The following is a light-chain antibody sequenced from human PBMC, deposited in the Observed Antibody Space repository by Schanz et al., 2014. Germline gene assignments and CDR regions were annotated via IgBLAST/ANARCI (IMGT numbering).Light chain of an antibody. Sequence: QSALTQPASVSGSPGQSITISCTGSSSDVGGYNFVSWYQQHPGKAPKLMIYDVTNRPSGVSNRFSGSKSGNTASLTVSGLQAEDEADYYCSSYAGYSEVFGGGTKLTVL. CDR3: SSYAGYSEV. CDR1: SSDVGGYNF. J-gene: IGLJ3*02. CDR2: DVT. V-gene: IGLV2-14*03.